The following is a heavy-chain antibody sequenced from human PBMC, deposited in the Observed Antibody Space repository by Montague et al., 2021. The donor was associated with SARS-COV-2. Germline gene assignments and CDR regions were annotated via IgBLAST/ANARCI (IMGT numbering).Heavy chain of an antibody. V-gene: IGHV6-1*01. CDR2: TYYRSKWYN. CDR1: GDSVSSNIAT. Sequence: CAISGDSVSSNIATWNWIRQSPSRGLEWLGRTYYRSKWYNDYAVSVKSRVIINPDTSNNRISLQFNSVTPEDTAVYYCARAYCGGDCYFYWYFDLWGRGTLATVSS. CDR3: ARAYCGGDCYFYWYFDL. J-gene: IGHJ2*01. D-gene: IGHD2-21*02.